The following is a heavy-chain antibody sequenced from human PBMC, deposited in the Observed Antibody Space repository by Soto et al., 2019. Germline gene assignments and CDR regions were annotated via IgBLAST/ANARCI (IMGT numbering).Heavy chain of an antibody. V-gene: IGHV4-31*03. J-gene: IGHJ4*02. D-gene: IGHD3-10*01. CDR1: GGSISSGGYY. CDR2: IYYSGST. Sequence: SETLSLTCTVSGGSISSGGYYWSWIRQHPGKGLEWIGYIYYSGSTYYNPSLKSRVTISVDTSKNQFSLKLSSVTAADTAVYYCARGGGVREAEDYDYWGQGTLVTVSS. CDR3: ARGGGVREAEDYDY.